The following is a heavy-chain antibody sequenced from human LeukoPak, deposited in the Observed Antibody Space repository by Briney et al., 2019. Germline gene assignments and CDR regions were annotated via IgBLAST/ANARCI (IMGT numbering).Heavy chain of an antibody. CDR1: GFIFSNDA. J-gene: IGHJ4*02. D-gene: IGHD2-15*01. CDR3: AREKIFGYFDY. CDR2: IWYDGSNK. Sequence: PGRSLRLSCAASGFIFSNDAMHWVRQAPGKGLEWVAVIWYDGSNKYYADSVKGRFTISRDNSKNTLYLQMNSLRAEDTAVYYRAREKIFGYFDYWGQGTLVTVSS. V-gene: IGHV3-33*01.